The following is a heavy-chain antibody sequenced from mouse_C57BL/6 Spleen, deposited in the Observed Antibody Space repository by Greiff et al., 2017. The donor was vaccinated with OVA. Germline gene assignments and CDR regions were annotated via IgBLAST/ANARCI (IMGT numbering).Heavy chain of an antibody. CDR2: IHPNSGST. Sequence: VQLQQPGAELVKPGASVKLSCKASGYTFTSYWMNWVKQRPGQGLEWIGMIHPNSGSTNYNEKFKSKATLTVDKSSSTAYMQLSSLTSEDSAVYYCAREGMVTTNYYFDYWGQGTTLTVSS. J-gene: IGHJ2*01. CDR3: AREGMVTTNYYFDY. D-gene: IGHD2-2*01. CDR1: GYTFTSYW. V-gene: IGHV1-64*01.